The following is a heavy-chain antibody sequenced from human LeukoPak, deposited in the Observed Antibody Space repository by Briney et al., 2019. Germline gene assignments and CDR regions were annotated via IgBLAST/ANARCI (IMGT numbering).Heavy chain of an antibody. CDR1: GGSLSSYY. Sequence: SETLSLTCTVSGGSLSSYYWSWIRQPPGKGLEWIGYIYYSGSTNYNPSLKSRVTISLDTSKNQFSLNLSSVTAADTAVYYCARSLLWFGDTTNFDYWGQGTLVTVSS. V-gene: IGHV4-59*01. CDR3: ARSLLWFGDTTNFDY. D-gene: IGHD3-10*01. J-gene: IGHJ4*02. CDR2: IYYSGST.